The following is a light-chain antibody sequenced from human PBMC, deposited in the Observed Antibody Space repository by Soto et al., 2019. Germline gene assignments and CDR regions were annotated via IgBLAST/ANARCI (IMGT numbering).Light chain of an antibody. J-gene: IGKJ4*01. V-gene: IGKV3-11*01. CDR3: QKRSNWLT. CDR2: DAS. Sequence: EIVLTQSPATLSLSPGERATLSCRASQSVGSYLAWYQQKPGQAPRLLIYDASNTATGIPARFSGSGSGTYIPLTISSLDPDDFAVYFCQKRSNWLTFGGGTKVEIK. CDR1: QSVGSY.